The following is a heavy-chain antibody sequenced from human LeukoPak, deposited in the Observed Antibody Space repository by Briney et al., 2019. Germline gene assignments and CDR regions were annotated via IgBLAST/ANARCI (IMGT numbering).Heavy chain of an antibody. Sequence: ASVKVSCKASGYTFTSYDINWVRQATGQGLEWMGGMTPNSGNTGYAQKFQGRVTMTRNTSISTAYMELSSLRSEDTAVYYCARGPLLGYCSGGSCQSGMDVWGQGTTVTVSS. CDR2: MTPNSGNT. CDR3: ARGPLLGYCSGGSCQSGMDV. V-gene: IGHV1-8*01. D-gene: IGHD2-15*01. J-gene: IGHJ6*02. CDR1: GYTFTSYD.